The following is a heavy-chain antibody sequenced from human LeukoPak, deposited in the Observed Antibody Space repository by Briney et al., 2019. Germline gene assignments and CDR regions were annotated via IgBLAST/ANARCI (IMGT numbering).Heavy chain of an antibody. V-gene: IGHV3-30-3*01. CDR3: ARDIYARITIFGVVNDAFDI. CDR1: GFTFKIYT. D-gene: IGHD3-3*01. Sequence: GGSLRLSCAAFGFTFKIYTMNWVRQAPGKGLEWVAVISYDGSNKYYADSVKGRFTISRDNSKNTLYLQMNSLRAEDTAVYYCARDIYARITIFGVVNDAFDIWGQGTMVTVSS. CDR2: ISYDGSNK. J-gene: IGHJ3*02.